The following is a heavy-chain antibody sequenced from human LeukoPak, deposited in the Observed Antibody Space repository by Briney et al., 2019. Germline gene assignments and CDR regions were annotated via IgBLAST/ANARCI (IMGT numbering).Heavy chain of an antibody. CDR2: IHYSGST. J-gene: IGHJ4*02. D-gene: IGHD1-14*01. V-gene: IGHV4-61*01. Sequence: SETLSLTCTVSGGSVSGGNYYCSWARQSPGKGLEWIGYIHYSGSTAYSPSLKSRVTMSIDTSKNQFSLNLSSVTAADTAVYYCARTGSTGGYWGQGTLVTVSS. CDR1: GGSVSGGNYY. CDR3: ARTGSTGGY.